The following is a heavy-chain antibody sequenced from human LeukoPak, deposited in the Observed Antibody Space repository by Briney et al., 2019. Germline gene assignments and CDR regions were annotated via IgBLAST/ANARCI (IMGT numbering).Heavy chain of an antibody. V-gene: IGHV3-74*01. CDR1: GFTFSSYW. J-gene: IGHJ5*02. CDR2: INTDGSTT. Sequence: GGSLRLSCAASGFTFSSYWMHWVRQAPGKGLVSVSRINTDGSTTSYADSVKGRFTISRDNTKNTLYLQMNSLRAEDTAVYFCARAQTTVTTNWFDPWGQGTLVTVSS. D-gene: IGHD4-17*01. CDR3: ARAQTTVTTNWFDP.